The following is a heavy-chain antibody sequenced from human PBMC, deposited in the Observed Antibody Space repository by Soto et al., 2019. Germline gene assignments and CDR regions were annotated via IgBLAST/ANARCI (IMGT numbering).Heavy chain of an antibody. V-gene: IGHV4-59*08. CDR3: ARTIDSYGYFHY. J-gene: IGHJ4*02. CDR2: IYYSGST. CDR1: GGSISSYY. D-gene: IGHD5-18*01. Sequence: SETLSLTCTVSGGSISSYYWSWIRQPPGKGLEWIGYIYYSGSTNYNPSLKSRVTISVDASKNQFSLKLSSVTAADTAVYCCARTIDSYGYFHYWGQGTLVTVSS.